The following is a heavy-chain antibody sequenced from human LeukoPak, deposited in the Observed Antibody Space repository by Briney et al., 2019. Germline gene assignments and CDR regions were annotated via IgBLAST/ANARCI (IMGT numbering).Heavy chain of an antibody. J-gene: IGHJ5*02. CDR2: ISGSGSTI. V-gene: IGHV3-11*01. D-gene: IGHD3-22*01. CDR3: AREGTYYYDSSGYLGWFDP. CDR1: GFTFSDYY. Sequence: PGGSLRLSCAASGFTFSDYYMSWIRQAPGKGLEWVSYISGSGSTIYYADSVKGRFTISRDNAKNSLYLQMNSLRAEDTAVYYCAREGTYYYDSSGYLGWFDPWGQGTLVTVSS.